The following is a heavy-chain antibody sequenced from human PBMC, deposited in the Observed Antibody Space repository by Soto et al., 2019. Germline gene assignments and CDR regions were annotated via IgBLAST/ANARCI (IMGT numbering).Heavy chain of an antibody. CDR2: INPGNGNT. J-gene: IGHJ4*02. Sequence: QVQLVQSGAEEKKPGASVRVSCKASGYAFSAYAIHWVRQAPGQRLEWMGWINPGNGNTRYSQNFQGRVTIHTETSATTAYMELTSLRSDDTAVYYFARSAISPSGRLIAPFDYWGQGNLVSVSS. D-gene: IGHD3-16*02. V-gene: IGHV1-3*05. CDR3: ARSAISPSGRLIAPFDY. CDR1: GYAFSAYA.